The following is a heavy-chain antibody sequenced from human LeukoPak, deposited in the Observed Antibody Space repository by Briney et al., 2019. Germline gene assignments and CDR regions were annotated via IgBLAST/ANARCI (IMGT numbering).Heavy chain of an antibody. CDR2: IKYDGTST. Sequence: GGSLRLSCAASGFSFSSDWMHWVRQTPGEGLVWVSRIKYDGTSTTYADSVKGRFTISRDNSKNTLYLQMNSLRAEDTAVYYCAKDLPIAAAGTGTSPGDYWGQGTLVTVSS. V-gene: IGHV3-74*01. CDR3: AKDLPIAAAGTGTSPGDY. J-gene: IGHJ4*02. D-gene: IGHD6-13*01. CDR1: GFSFSSDW.